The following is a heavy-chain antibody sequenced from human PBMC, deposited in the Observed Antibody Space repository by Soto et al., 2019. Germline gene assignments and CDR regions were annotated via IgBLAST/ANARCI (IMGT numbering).Heavy chain of an antibody. Sequence: HVQLQESGPGLVKPSETLSLTCTVSGASIRSTYWSWIRQSPGKGLEWIGYIYYSGTTNYNPSLKTRATISVDTSKNQLSRNLTSVTAADTAVYYCARTPFSLTLGTVLHYFVSWGQGTLVTVSS. CDR2: IYYSGTT. J-gene: IGHJ4*02. CDR3: ARTPFSLTLGTVLHYFVS. D-gene: IGHD3-9*01. V-gene: IGHV4-59*01. CDR1: GASIRSTY.